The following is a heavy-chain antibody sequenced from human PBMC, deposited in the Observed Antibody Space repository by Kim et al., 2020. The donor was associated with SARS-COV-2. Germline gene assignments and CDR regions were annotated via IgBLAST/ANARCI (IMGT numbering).Heavy chain of an antibody. V-gene: IGHV3-23*01. CDR3: AKINTLGGQKYFAP. CDR1: GFTFSSFA. CDR2: ITSSGDST. J-gene: IGHJ5*02. D-gene: IGHD2-2*01. Sequence: GGSLRLSCAASGFTFSSFAMRWARQAPGQGLEWVSSITSSGDSTFYADSVKGRFTISRDNSKNTLYLQMNNLRVEDSALYYCAKINTLGGQKYFAPGGQGPLVPLPS.